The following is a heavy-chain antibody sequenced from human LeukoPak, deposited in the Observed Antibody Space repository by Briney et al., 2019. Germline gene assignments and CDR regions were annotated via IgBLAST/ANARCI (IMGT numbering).Heavy chain of an antibody. CDR3: AREGVIAAGAFDY. D-gene: IGHD6-13*01. CDR1: GYTFTSYG. Sequence: ASVKVSCKASGYTFTSYGISWVRQAPGQGLEWMGWISAYNGNTNYAQKFQGRVTITRDTSASTAYMELSSLRSEDTAVYYCAREGVIAAGAFDYWGQGTLVTVSS. V-gene: IGHV1-18*01. J-gene: IGHJ4*02. CDR2: ISAYNGNT.